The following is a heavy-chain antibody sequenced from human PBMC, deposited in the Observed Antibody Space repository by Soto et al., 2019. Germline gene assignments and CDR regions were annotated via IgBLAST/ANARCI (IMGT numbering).Heavy chain of an antibody. V-gene: IGHV2-5*02. J-gene: IGHJ6*02. Sequence: SGPTLVNPTQTLTLTCNFSGFSLSTSGVGVGWIRQPPGKALEWLALIYWDDDKRYSPSLKSRLTISKDTSKNQVVLTMTNMDPVDTATYYCARIRGIAAAAELYYYYGMDVWGQGTAVTVSS. CDR2: IYWDDDK. CDR1: GFSLSTSGVG. CDR3: ARIRGIAAAAELYYYYGMDV. D-gene: IGHD6-13*01.